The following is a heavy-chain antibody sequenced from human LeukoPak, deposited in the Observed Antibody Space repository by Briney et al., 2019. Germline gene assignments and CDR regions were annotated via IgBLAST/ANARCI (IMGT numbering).Heavy chain of an antibody. Sequence: ASVKVSFKASGYTFTGYYMHWVRQAPGQGLEWMGWINPNSGGTNYAQKFQGRVTMTRDTSISTAYMELSRLRSDDTAVYYCASRGYCSGGSCSSRYYGMDVWGQGTTVTVSS. V-gene: IGHV1-2*02. D-gene: IGHD2-15*01. J-gene: IGHJ6*02. CDR2: INPNSGGT. CDR3: ASRGYCSGGSCSSRYYGMDV. CDR1: GYTFTGYY.